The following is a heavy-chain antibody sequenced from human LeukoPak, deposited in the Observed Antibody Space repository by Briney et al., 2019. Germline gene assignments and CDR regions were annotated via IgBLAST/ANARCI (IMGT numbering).Heavy chain of an antibody. J-gene: IGHJ4*02. Sequence: PSETLSLTCAVYGGSFSGYYWSWIRQPPGKGLEWIGEINHSGSTNYNPSLKSRVTISVDTSKNQFSLKLSSVTAADTAVYYCARPAVAGRRGFFFDYWGQGTLVTVSS. CDR3: ARPAVAGRRGFFFDY. D-gene: IGHD6-19*01. CDR1: GGSFSGYY. V-gene: IGHV4-34*01. CDR2: INHSGST.